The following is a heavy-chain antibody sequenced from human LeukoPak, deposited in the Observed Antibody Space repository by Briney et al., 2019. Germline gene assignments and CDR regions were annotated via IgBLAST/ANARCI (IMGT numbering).Heavy chain of an antibody. CDR1: GGSFSGYY. CDR3: ARSVVVVAATPRHNCFDP. CDR2: INHSGST. J-gene: IGHJ5*02. Sequence: PSETLSLTCAVYGGSFSGYYWSWIRQPPGKRLEWIGEINHSGSTNYNPSLKSRVTISVDTSKNQFSLKLSSVTAADTAVYYCARSVVVVAATPRHNCFDPWGQGTLVTVSS. V-gene: IGHV4-34*01. D-gene: IGHD2-15*01.